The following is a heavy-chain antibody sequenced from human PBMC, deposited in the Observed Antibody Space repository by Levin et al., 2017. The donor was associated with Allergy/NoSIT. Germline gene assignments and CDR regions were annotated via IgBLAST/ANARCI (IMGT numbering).Heavy chain of an antibody. CDR2: IKSKADGGTT. CDR1: GFTFSNAW. D-gene: IGHD3-16*01. V-gene: IGHV3-15*01. Sequence: PGGSLRLSCAASGFTFSNAWMSWVRQAPGKGLEWVGRIKSKADGGTTDYGAPVKGRFTISRDDSKNTLYLQVNSLKSEDTAVYYCTTFQWKLWYWGQGSLVTVSS. J-gene: IGHJ4*02. CDR3: TTFQWKLWY.